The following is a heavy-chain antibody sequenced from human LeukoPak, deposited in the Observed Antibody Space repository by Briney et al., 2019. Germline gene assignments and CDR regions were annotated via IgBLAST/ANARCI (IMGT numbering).Heavy chain of an antibody. Sequence: RAGGSLRLSCAASGFTLDDYGMNWVRHAPGRGLEWVSGINWNGGSTGYADSVKGRFTISRDNAKNSLYLQMKSLRAEDTALYHCARVGFSGYESWFDPWGQGTLVTVSS. V-gene: IGHV3-20*01. CDR2: INWNGGST. CDR1: GFTLDDYG. D-gene: IGHD5-12*01. CDR3: ARVGFSGYESWFDP. J-gene: IGHJ5*02.